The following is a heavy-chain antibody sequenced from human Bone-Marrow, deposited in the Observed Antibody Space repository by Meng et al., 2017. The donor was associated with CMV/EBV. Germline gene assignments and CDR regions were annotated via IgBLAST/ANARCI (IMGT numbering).Heavy chain of an antibody. D-gene: IGHD1-26*01. V-gene: IGHV3-30*02. CDR2: IRYDGSNK. J-gene: IGHJ4*02. CDR3: AKAGGSLGEVDY. Sequence: GRSLRLSCAASGFTFSSYGMHWVRQAPGKGLEWVAFIRYDGSNKYYADSVKGRFTISRDNSKNTLYLQMNSLRAEDTAVYYCAKAGGSLGEVDYWGQGTLVTVSS. CDR1: GFTFSSYG.